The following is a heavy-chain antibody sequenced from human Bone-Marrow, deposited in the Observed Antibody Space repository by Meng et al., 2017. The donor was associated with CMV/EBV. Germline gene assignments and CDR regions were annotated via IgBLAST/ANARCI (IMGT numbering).Heavy chain of an antibody. CDR1: GFTFSSYG. CDR2: RRYDGSNK. D-gene: IGHD6-13*01. J-gene: IGHJ4*02. Sequence: GESLKISCAASGFTFSSYGMHWVRQAPGKGLEWVAFRRYDGSNKYYADSVKGRFTISRDNSKNTLYLQMNSLRAEDMAVYYCAKDRLAAATIDYWGQGTLVTVSS. V-gene: IGHV3-30*02. CDR3: AKDRLAAATIDY.